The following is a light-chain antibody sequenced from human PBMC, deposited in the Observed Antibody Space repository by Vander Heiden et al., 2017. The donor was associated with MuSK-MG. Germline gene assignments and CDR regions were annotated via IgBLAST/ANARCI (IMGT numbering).Light chain of an antibody. J-gene: IGLJ3*02. CDR3: QVWDSRSDHRRV. Sequence: SYVLTQPPSVSVAPGKTARITCGGNNIGSKSVHWYQQKPGQAPVLVIYYDSDRPSGIPERFSGSNSGNTATLTISRVDAGEEADYYCQVWDSRSDHRRVFGGGTKLTVL. CDR2: YDS. CDR1: NIGSKS. V-gene: IGLV3-21*04.